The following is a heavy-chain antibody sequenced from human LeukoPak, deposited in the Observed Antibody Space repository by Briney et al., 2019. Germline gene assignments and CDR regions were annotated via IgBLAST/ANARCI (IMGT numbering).Heavy chain of an antibody. D-gene: IGHD1-26*01. J-gene: IGHJ4*02. CDR1: GFTVSSNY. V-gene: IGHV3-53*01. CDR3: ASESGSYSSGYFDY. CDR2: IYSGGST. Sequence: GGSLRLSCAASGFTVSSNYMSWVRQAPGKGLEWVSVIYSGGSTYYADSVKGRFTISRDNSKNTLYLQMNSLRAEDTAVYYCASESGSYSSGYFDYWGQGTLVTVSS.